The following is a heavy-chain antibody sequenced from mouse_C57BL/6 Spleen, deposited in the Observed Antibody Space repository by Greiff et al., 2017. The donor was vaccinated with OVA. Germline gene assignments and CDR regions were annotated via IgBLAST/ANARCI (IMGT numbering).Heavy chain of an antibody. J-gene: IGHJ1*03. CDR2: ISYDGSN. Sequence: EVQRVESGPGLVKPSQSLSLTCSVTGYSITSGYYWNWIRQFPGNKLEWMGYISYDGSNNYNPSLKNRISITRDTSKNQFFLKLNSVTTEDSATYYCARDRTTVVATSSYWYFDVWGTGTTVTVSS. CDR1: GYSITSGYY. V-gene: IGHV3-6*01. D-gene: IGHD1-1*01. CDR3: ARDRTTVVATSSYWYFDV.